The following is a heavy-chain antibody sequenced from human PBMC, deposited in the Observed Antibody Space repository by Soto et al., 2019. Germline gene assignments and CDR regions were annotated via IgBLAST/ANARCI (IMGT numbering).Heavy chain of an antibody. CDR1: GFTFSSYG. D-gene: IGHD6-19*01. CDR3: AKVWSSGWEANAFDI. V-gene: IGHV3-30*18. Sequence: GGSLRLSCAASGFTFSSYGMHWVRQAPGKGLEWVAVISYDGSNKYYADSVKGRFTISRDNSKNTLYLQMNSLRAEDTAVYYCAKVWSSGWEANAFDIWGQGTMVTVSS. J-gene: IGHJ3*02. CDR2: ISYDGSNK.